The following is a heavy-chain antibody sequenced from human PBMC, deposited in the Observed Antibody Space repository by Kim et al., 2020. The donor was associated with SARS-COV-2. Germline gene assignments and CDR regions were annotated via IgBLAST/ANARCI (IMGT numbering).Heavy chain of an antibody. Sequence: GGSLRLSCAASGFIFSDYYMSWIRQAPEKGLEWVSYISGSGTTIHYKDSVKGRFTISRDNAKNSLYLQMNSLRAEDTAVYYCARGGNYGGNSLAFDIWGQGTMVTVSS. D-gene: IGHD4-17*01. J-gene: IGHJ3*02. V-gene: IGHV3-11*01. CDR2: ISGSGTTI. CDR1: GFIFSDYY. CDR3: ARGGNYGGNSLAFDI.